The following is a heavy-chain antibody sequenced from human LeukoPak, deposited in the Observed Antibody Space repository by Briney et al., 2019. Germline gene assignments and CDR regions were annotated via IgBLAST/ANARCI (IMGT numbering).Heavy chain of an antibody. CDR3: ARLLAWFGELFYFDY. J-gene: IGHJ4*02. Sequence: PSETLSLTCTVSGGSIISSSYYWGWIRQPPGKGLEWIGSIYYSGSTYYNPSLKSRVTISVDTSKNQFSLKLSSVTAADTAVYYCARLLAWFGELFYFDYWGQGTLVTVSS. V-gene: IGHV4-39*01. D-gene: IGHD3-10*01. CDR1: GGSIISSSYY. CDR2: IYYSGST.